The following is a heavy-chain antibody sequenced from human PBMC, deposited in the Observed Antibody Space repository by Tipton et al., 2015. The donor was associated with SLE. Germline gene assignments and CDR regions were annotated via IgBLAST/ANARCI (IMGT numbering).Heavy chain of an antibody. CDR1: GDSVSSNSAA. CDR3: ARLSTYYYDSSGKYYDY. J-gene: IGHJ4*02. V-gene: IGHV6-1*01. Sequence: GLVKPSQTLSLTCAISGDSVSSNSAAWNWIRQSPSRGLEWLGRTYYRSKWYNDSAVSVKSRITINPDTSKNQFSLQLNSVTPEDTAVYYCARLSTYYYDSSGKYYDYWGQGTLVTVSS. CDR2: TYYRSKWYN. D-gene: IGHD3-22*01.